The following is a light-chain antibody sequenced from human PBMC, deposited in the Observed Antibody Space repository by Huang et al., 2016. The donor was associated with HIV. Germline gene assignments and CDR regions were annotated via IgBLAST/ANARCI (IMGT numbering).Light chain of an antibody. J-gene: IGKJ1*01. Sequence: EIVLTQSPGTLSLSPGERATLSCRASQSVSNNYVAWYQQEAAQAPRLLIYGASNRATDIPGRFSGSGSGTDFTLTISRLEPEDFVVYYCQQYGNSPRTFGQGTKVEMK. V-gene: IGKV3-20*01. CDR2: GAS. CDR3: QQYGNSPRT. CDR1: QSVSNNY.